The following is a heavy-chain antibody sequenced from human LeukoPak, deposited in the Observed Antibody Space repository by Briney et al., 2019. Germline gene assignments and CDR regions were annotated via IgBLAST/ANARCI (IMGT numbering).Heavy chain of an antibody. V-gene: IGHV3-33*01. CDR1: GFTFSSYG. CDR2: IWYDVRNK. CDR3: ARGATTPGKIYYFDY. Sequence: PGGSLRLSCAASGFTFSSYGMHWVRQAPGKGLEWVAVIWYDVRNKYYADSVKARFTISKDNSKNTRYLQMNSLRAEDTAVYYCARGATTPGKIYYFDYWGQGTLVTVSS. D-gene: IGHD1-26*01. J-gene: IGHJ4*02.